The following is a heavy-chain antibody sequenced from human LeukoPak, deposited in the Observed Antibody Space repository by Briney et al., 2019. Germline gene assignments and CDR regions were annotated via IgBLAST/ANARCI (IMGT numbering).Heavy chain of an antibody. Sequence: SETLSLTCAVYGGSFSGYYWSWIRQPPGKGLEWIGEINHSGSTNYNPSLKSRVTISVDTSKNQFSLKLSSVTAADTAVYYCARGRGYYDSSGPRYYMDVWGKGTTVTVSS. V-gene: IGHV4-34*01. CDR3: ARGRGYYDSSGPRYYMDV. CDR1: GGSFSGYY. D-gene: IGHD3-22*01. CDR2: INHSGST. J-gene: IGHJ6*03.